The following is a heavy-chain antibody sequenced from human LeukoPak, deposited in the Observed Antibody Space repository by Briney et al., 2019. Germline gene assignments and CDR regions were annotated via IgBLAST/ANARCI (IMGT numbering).Heavy chain of an antibody. Sequence: PSETLSLTCTVSGNSFGDYYWSWIRQPAGKGLEWIGRIYTSGSTNYNPSLKSRVTISVDTSKNQFSLKLSSVTAADTAVYYCARGGATGTYYYYMDVWGKGTTVTISS. CDR1: GNSFGDYY. CDR3: ARGGATGTYYYYMDV. D-gene: IGHD6-13*01. V-gene: IGHV4-4*07. J-gene: IGHJ6*03. CDR2: IYTSGST.